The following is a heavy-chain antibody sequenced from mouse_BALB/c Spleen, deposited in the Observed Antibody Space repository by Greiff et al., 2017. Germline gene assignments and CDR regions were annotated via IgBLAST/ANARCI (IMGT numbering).Heavy chain of an antibody. J-gene: IGHJ3*01. Sequence: EVMLVESGPGLVKPSQSLSLTCTVTGYSITSDYAWNWIRQFPGNKLEWMGYISYSGSTSYNPSLKSRISITRDTSKNQFFLQLNSVTTEDTASYYCARALWDYEDGFAYWGQGTLVTVSA. D-gene: IGHD2-4*01. CDR2: ISYSGST. CDR3: ARALWDYEDGFAY. V-gene: IGHV3-2*02. CDR1: GYSITSDYA.